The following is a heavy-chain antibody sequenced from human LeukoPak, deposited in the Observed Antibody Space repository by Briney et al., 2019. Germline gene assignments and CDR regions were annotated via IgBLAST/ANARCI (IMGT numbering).Heavy chain of an antibody. D-gene: IGHD3-22*01. CDR3: AKDPYDSSRGDY. J-gene: IGHJ4*02. CDR2: ISGSGGST. Sequence: GGSLRLSCAASGFNFSSYAMSWVRQAPGKGLEWVSAISGSGGSTYYADSVKGRFTISRDNSKNTLYLQMNSLRAEDTAVYYCAKDPYDSSRGDYWGQGTLVTVSS. CDR1: GFNFSSYA. V-gene: IGHV3-23*01.